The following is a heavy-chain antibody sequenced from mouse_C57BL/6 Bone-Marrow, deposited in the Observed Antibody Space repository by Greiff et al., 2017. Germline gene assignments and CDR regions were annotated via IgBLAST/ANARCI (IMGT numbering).Heavy chain of an antibody. CDR2: INPNNGGT. Sequence: VHVKQSGPELVKPGASVKIPCKASGYTFTDYNMDWVKQSHGKSLEWIGDINPNNGGTIYNQKFKGKATLTVDKSSSTAYMELRSLTSEDTAVYYCTRSGRGRSYVDYWGQGTTLTVSS. J-gene: IGHJ2*01. CDR1: GYTFTDYN. D-gene: IGHD1-3*01. CDR3: TRSGRGRSYVDY. V-gene: IGHV1-18*01.